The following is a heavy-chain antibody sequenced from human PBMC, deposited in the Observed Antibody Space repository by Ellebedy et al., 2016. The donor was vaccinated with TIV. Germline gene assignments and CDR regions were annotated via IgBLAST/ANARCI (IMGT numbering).Heavy chain of an antibody. CDR1: GFTSHDHG. Sequence: SLKISCAVSGFTSHDHGMHWVRQAPGKGLEWVSGIIWNTGRTGYADSVKGRFTISRDNARNSLYLQMNSLRVEDTALYYCTKDVDPGGLYSWGQGTLVTVSS. V-gene: IGHV3-9*02. CDR3: TKDVDPGGLYS. D-gene: IGHD1-1*01. J-gene: IGHJ5*02. CDR2: IIWNTGRT.